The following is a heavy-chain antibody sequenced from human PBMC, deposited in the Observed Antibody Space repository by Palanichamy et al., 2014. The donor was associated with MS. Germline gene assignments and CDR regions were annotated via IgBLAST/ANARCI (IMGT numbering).Heavy chain of an antibody. D-gene: IGHD3/OR15-3a*01. V-gene: IGHV4-39*01. Sequence: QLQLQESGPGLVKPSETLSLTCTVSGGSISTSSYYWGWIRQPPGKGLEWIGSTYFSGSTYYNPSLKSRVTMSVDTSKNQFSLKLSSVTAADTAVYYCARRFGRATPWFDPWGQGTLVTVSS. J-gene: IGHJ5*02. CDR1: GGSISTSSYY. CDR2: TYFSGST. CDR3: ARRFGRATPWFDP.